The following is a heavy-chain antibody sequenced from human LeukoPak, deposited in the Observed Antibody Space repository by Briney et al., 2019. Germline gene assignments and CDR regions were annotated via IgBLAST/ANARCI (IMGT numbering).Heavy chain of an antibody. J-gene: IGHJ6*03. CDR2: IYYSGST. CDR3: ARGRVSSSTWYSTYYYFFYMDF. D-gene: IGHD4-11*01. CDR1: GGSISSGSYY. Sequence: SETLSLTCTVSGGSISSGSYYWSWIRQPPGKGLEWIGYIYYSGSTKFNPSLNGRVSISRDTSKNFFSLRLRSVTAADTAVYFCARGRVSSSTWYSTYYYFFYMDFWGKGTTVTVSS. V-gene: IGHV4-61*03.